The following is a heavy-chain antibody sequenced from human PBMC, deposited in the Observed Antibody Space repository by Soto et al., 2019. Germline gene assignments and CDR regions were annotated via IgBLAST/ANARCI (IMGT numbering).Heavy chain of an antibody. CDR3: ARGYASGIYYD. V-gene: IGHV3-48*02. CDR2: ISSNSKNTI. CDR1: GFSFSSYS. J-gene: IGHJ4*02. D-gene: IGHD3-10*01. Sequence: EVQLVESGGGLVQPGGSLRLSCAASGFSFSSYSLTWVRQAPGKGLECVSYISSNSKNTIYYADSVKGRFTISRDNAQNSLYLQMNSLRDEDTAVYYCARGYASGIYYDWGQGTLVTVSS.